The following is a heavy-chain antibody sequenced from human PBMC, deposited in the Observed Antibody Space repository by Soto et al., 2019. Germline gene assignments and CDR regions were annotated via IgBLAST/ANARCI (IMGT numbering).Heavy chain of an antibody. CDR1: GGILTNNA. CDR2: VIPLFDTA. J-gene: IGHJ6*02. CDR3: ATGGHNDGYNFFHGMDV. V-gene: IGHV1-69*01. Sequence: QVQGVQSGAEVKKPGSSVKVSCKVSGGILTNNAISWVRQAPGQGLEWLGGVIPLFDTAYYAQIFRGRLRISAAGATTKASMELSGLTSADTAVYFCATGGHNDGYNFFHGMDVWGQGTRATVS. D-gene: IGHD5-18*01.